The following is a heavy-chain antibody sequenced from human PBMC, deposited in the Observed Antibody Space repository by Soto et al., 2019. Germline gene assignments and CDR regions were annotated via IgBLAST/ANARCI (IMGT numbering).Heavy chain of an antibody. CDR1: GFTFSSYA. CDR3: ATDSDSSGYNWFDP. CDR2: ISYDGSNK. D-gene: IGHD6-19*01. V-gene: IGHV3-30-3*01. J-gene: IGHJ5*02. Sequence: XGSLRLSCAASGFTFSSYAMHWVRQAPGKGLEWVAVISYDGSNKYYADSVKGRFTISRDNSKNTLYLQMNSLRAEDTAVYYCATDSDSSGYNWFDPWGQGTLVTVSS.